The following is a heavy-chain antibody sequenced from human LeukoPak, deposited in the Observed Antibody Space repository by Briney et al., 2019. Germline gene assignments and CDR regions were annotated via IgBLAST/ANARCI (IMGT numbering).Heavy chain of an antibody. D-gene: IGHD6-19*01. CDR2: ISGSGGST. CDR1: GFTFSSYG. CDR3: AKDRWGFYSSGWGNWFDP. Sequence: GGSLRLSCAASGFTFSSYGMSWVRQAPGKGLEWVSAISGSGGSTYYADSVKGRFTISRDNSKNTLHLQMNSLRAEDTAVYYCAKDRWGFYSSGWGNWFDPWGQGTLVTVSS. J-gene: IGHJ5*02. V-gene: IGHV3-23*01.